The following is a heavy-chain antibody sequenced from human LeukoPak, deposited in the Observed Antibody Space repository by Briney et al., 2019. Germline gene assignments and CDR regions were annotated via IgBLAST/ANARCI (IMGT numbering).Heavy chain of an antibody. CDR1: GGSISSGGYY. CDR2: IYYSGST. V-gene: IGHV4-31*03. Sequence: SETLSLTCTVSGGSISSGGYYWSWIRQHPGKGLEWIGYIYYSGSTYYNPSLKSRVTISVDTSKNQFSLKLSSVTAADTAVYYCARESDYVDYMLGTSDAFDIWGQGTMVTVSS. J-gene: IGHJ3*02. CDR3: ARESDYVDYMLGTSDAFDI. D-gene: IGHD4-17*01.